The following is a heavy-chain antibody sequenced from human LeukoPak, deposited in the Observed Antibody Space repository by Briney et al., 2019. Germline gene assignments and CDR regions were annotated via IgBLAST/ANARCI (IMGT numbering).Heavy chain of an antibody. CDR2: INHSGST. CDR3: AREWLSVSHFDY. V-gene: IGHV4-34*01. D-gene: IGHD6-19*01. J-gene: IGHJ4*02. CDR1: GGSFSGYY. Sequence: KPSETLSLTCAVYGGSFSGYYWSWIRQPPGKGLEWIGEINHSGSTYYNPSLKSRVTISVDTSKNQFSLKLSSVTAADTAVYYCAREWLSVSHFDYWGQGTLVTVSS.